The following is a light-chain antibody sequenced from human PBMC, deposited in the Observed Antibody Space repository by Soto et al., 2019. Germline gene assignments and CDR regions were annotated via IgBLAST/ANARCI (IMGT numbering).Light chain of an antibody. CDR1: QSVSSSY. CDR3: QQYGSSPWT. V-gene: IGKV3-20*01. Sequence: EIVVTQSPGTLSLSPGERATLSCRASQSVSSSYLAWYQQKPGQAPRHLIYGASSRATGIPDRFSGSGSGTDFSLTISGLEPEDFAVYYCQQYGSSPWTFGQGTMVEIK. CDR2: GAS. J-gene: IGKJ1*01.